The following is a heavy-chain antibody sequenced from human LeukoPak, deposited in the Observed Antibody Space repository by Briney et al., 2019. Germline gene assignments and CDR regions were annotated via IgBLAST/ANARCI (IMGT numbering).Heavy chain of an antibody. D-gene: IGHD1-26*01. Sequence: SETLSLTCTFYGGSFSGYYWSWIRQPPGKGLEWIGEINYSGDTNYNPSLKSRVTISVDTSKNQFSLKLSSVTAAGTAVYYCARGSVTRGSYFGGSDYWGQGTLVTVSS. CDR3: ARGSVTRGSYFGGSDY. V-gene: IGHV4-34*01. J-gene: IGHJ4*02. CDR2: INYSGDT. CDR1: GGSFSGYY.